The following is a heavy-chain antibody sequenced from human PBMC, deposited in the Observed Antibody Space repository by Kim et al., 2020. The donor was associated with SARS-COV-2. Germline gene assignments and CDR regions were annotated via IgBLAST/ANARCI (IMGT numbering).Heavy chain of an antibody. D-gene: IGHD6-13*01. J-gene: IGHJ6*02. CDR3: ARDSWSGYGYNFYGLDV. V-gene: IGHV4-59*01. Sequence: LKSRVTISLDTPKNQFSLKLSSVSAADTAVYYCARDSWSGYGYNFYGLDVWGQGTAVIVSS.